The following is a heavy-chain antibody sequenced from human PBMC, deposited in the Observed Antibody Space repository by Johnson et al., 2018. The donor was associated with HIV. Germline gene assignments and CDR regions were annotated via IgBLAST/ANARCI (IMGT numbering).Heavy chain of an antibody. CDR3: ARDAKSSTWSPDGTDAFDV. D-gene: IGHD1-1*01. V-gene: IGHV3-30*04. Sequence: QVLLVESGGGVVQPGRSLRLSCAASGFTFSSYAMHWVRQAPGKGLEWVAVISYDGSNKYYADSVKGRFTISRDNSKNTLYLQMNSLRAEDMAVYYCARDAKSSTWSPDGTDAFDVWGQGTMVTVSS. CDR1: GFTFSSYA. CDR2: ISYDGSNK. J-gene: IGHJ3*01.